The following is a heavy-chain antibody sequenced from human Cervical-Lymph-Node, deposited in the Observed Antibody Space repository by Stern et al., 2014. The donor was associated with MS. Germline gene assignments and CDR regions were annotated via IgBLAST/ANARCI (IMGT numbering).Heavy chain of an antibody. V-gene: IGHV2-70*13. J-gene: IGHJ4*02. D-gene: IGHD2-15*01. Sequence: QVTLKESGPALVKPTQTLTLTCTYSGFSLSTVGVCLTWIRQPPGKALEWLASIDWFGGKYYSTSLKTRLTLSKDASKNQVVLTMTNMDPVDTATYYCARMTIGYCSGGRCHSSHQFDYWGQGTLATVSP. CDR3: ARMTIGYCSGGRCHSSHQFDY. CDR2: IDWFGGK. CDR1: GFSLSTVGVC.